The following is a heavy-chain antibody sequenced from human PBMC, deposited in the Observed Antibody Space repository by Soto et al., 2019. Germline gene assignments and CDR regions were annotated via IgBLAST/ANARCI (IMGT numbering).Heavy chain of an antibody. V-gene: IGHV3-23*01. CDR3: AKIPPGYSYGYFYFDY. Sequence: GGSLRLSCAASGFTFSSYAMSWVGLAPGKGLEWVSAISGSGGSTYYADSVKGRFTISRDNSKNTLYLQMNSLRAEDTAVYYCAKIPPGYSYGYFYFDYWGQGTLVTVSS. J-gene: IGHJ4*02. CDR1: GFTFSSYA. D-gene: IGHD5-18*01. CDR2: ISGSGGST.